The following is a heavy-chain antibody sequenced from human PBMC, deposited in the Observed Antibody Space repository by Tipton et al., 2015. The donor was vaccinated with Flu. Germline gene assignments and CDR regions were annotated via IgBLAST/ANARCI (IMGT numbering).Heavy chain of an antibody. V-gene: IGHV4-38-2*01. J-gene: IGHJ3*02. CDR3: ARHPTYYSDSSGAFDI. Sequence: TLSLTCSVSGYSIRSAYYWGWVRRPPGKGLEWIGTIYHSGTTYYNPSLKSRLTITVDTSKNQFSLKLSSVTAADTAVYYCARHPTYYSDSSGAFDIWGPGTMVTVSS. CDR2: IYHSGTT. D-gene: IGHD3-22*01. CDR1: GYSIRSAYY.